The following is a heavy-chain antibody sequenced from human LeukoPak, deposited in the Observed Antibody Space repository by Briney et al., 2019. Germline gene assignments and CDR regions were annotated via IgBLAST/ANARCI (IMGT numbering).Heavy chain of an antibody. CDR1: GYTFTVYY. V-gene: IGHV1-2*02. D-gene: IGHD3-22*01. CDR2: INPNSGGT. Sequence: ASVKVSCKASGYTFTVYYIHWVRQAPGQGLEWMGWINPNSGGTNYAQKFQDRVTMTRDTSISAAYMELRRLRSDDTAVYYCARGFDTSGYYTGHWGQGSLVTVSS. J-gene: IGHJ4*02. CDR3: ARGFDTSGYYTGH.